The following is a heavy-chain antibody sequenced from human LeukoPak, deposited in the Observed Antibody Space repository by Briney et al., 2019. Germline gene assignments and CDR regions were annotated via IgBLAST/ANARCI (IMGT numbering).Heavy chain of an antibody. CDR3: ATGSTSGSYYFAY. V-gene: IGHV3-21*01. Sequence: GGSLRLSCAASGFTFSSYSMNWVRQAPGKGLEWVSSITSGSSYIYYTDSVKGRFTISRDNAKNSLYLQMNSLRAEDTAVYYCATGSTSGSYYFAYWGQGTLVTVSS. CDR1: GFTFSSYS. J-gene: IGHJ4*02. CDR2: ITSGSSYI. D-gene: IGHD2-15*01.